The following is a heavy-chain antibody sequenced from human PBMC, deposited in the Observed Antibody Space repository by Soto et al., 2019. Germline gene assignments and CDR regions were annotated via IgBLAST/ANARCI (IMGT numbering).Heavy chain of an antibody. J-gene: IGHJ4*02. CDR1: GFTFNSYP. D-gene: IGHD6-19*01. CDR3: ARVMAVDRYDFDY. Sequence: QVQLVESGGGVVQPGRSLRLSCAASGFTFNSYPMHWVRQAPGKGLEWVALISYDGRKKYYADSVKVRFTISRDNSKNTLILQMNSLRVEDTAVYYCARVMAVDRYDFDYWGQGTLVTVSS. CDR2: ISYDGRKK. V-gene: IGHV3-30*01.